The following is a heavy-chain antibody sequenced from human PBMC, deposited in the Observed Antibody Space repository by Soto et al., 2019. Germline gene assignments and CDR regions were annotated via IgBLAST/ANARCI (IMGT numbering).Heavy chain of an antibody. D-gene: IGHD2-15*01. V-gene: IGHV4-30-2*01. CDR3: ARQKYHRGGPAAY. CDR1: GGSISSGGYS. CDR2: IYHSGST. Sequence: PSETLSLTCAVSGGSISSGGYSWSWIRQPPGKGLEWIGYIYHSGSTYYNPSLKSRVTISVDTSKNQFSLKLSSVTAADTVVFYCARQKYHRGGPAAYGGQGTLVTVS. J-gene: IGHJ4*02.